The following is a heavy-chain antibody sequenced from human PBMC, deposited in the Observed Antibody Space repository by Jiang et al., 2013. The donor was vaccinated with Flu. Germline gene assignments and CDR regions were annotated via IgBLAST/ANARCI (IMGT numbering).Heavy chain of an antibody. J-gene: IGHJ5*02. CDR1: GGSISSHY. Sequence: LLKPSETLSLTCTVSGGSISSHYWSWIRQPPGKGLEWIGYIYYSGSTNYNPSLKSRVTISVDTSKNQFSLKLSSVTAADTAVYYCARFYCGGDCWFDPWGQGTLVTVSS. V-gene: IGHV4-59*11. CDR3: ARFYCGGDCWFDP. CDR2: IYYSGST. D-gene: IGHD2-21*01.